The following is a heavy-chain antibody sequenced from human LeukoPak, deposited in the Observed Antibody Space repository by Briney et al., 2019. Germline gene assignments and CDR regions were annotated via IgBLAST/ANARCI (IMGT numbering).Heavy chain of an antibody. V-gene: IGHV3-15*01. Sequence: GSLRLSCAASGFTFTNAWMSWVRQAPGKGLEWVGRIKSKIDGGTTDYAAPVKGRFTISRDDSKNTLYLQMNSLKTEDTAVYYCTTPDTAGIDCWGQGTLVTVSS. CDR3: TTPDTAGIDC. J-gene: IGHJ4*02. CDR1: GFTFTNAW. CDR2: IKSKIDGGTT. D-gene: IGHD5-18*01.